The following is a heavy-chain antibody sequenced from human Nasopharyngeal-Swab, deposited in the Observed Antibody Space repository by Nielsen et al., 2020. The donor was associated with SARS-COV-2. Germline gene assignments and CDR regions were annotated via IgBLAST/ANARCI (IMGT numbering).Heavy chain of an antibody. CDR1: GFTFCSYW. Sequence: GWSLRLSCAASGFTFCSYWMSWLRQPPGKGLEWVAHLTQDGSEKYYVDSVKGRFTISRDNAKNSLYLQMNSLRAEDTAVYYCARDSFSRVGAAGSSHCYYYGMDVWGQGTTVTVSS. V-gene: IGHV3-7*01. D-gene: IGHD6-13*01. CDR2: LTQDGSEK. J-gene: IGHJ6*02. CDR3: ARDSFSRVGAAGSSHCYYYGMDV.